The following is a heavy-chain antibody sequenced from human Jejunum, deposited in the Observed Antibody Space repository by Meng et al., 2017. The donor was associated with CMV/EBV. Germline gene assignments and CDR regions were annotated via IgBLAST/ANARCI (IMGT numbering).Heavy chain of an antibody. J-gene: IGHJ4*02. CDR1: AGSASSGKYQ. CDR2: TVYGGSL. Sequence: TEAAGSASSGKYQRKGSRQPGGKGQEWICQTVYGGSLKYNHKLESRLTISRDTSKNQVSMNLNSVTAADTAVYYCAGLRGGKGGRGHWGQGTLVTVSS. D-gene: IGHD1-26*01. V-gene: IGHV4-61*10. CDR3: AGLRGGKGGRGH.